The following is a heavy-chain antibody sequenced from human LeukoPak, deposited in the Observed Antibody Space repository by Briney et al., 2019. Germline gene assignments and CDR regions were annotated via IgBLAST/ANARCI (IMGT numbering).Heavy chain of an antibody. CDR1: GGTFSSYA. Sequence: PVKVSCKASGGTFSSYALSWVRQAPGQGLEWMGGIIPIFGTANYAQKFQGRVTITADKSTNTAYMELSSLRSEDTAVYYCARGDKLGYCSSTSCPGGLDLDYWGQGTLVTVSS. V-gene: IGHV1-69*06. D-gene: IGHD2-2*01. CDR3: ARGDKLGYCSSTSCPGGLDLDY. CDR2: IIPIFGTA. J-gene: IGHJ4*02.